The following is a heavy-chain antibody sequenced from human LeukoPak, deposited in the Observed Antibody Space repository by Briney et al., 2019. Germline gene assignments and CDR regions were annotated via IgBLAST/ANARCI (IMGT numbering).Heavy chain of an antibody. J-gene: IGHJ5*02. CDR2: INPSGGST. CDR3: ARSGYTTDWFDP. D-gene: IGHD3-3*01. V-gene: IGHV1-46*01. CDR1: GYTFTSYY. Sequence: ASVKVSCKASGYTFTSYYMHWVRQAPGQGLEWMGIINPSGGSTSYAQKFQGRVTMTRDTSTSTVYMELSSLRSDDTAVYYCARSGYTTDWFDPWGQGTLVTVSS.